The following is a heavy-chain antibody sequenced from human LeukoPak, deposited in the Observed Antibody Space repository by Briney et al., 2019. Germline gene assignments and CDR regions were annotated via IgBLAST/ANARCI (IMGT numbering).Heavy chain of an antibody. CDR1: GGSISNYY. J-gene: IGHJ3*02. V-gene: IGHV4-59*01. D-gene: IGHD3-9*01. CDR2: IYYSGST. Sequence: SETLSLTCTVSGGSISNYYWSWIRQPPGKGLEWIGYIYYSGSTNYNPSLKSRVTISVDTSKNQFSLKLSSVTAADTAVYYCARGGRYYDILTGYSPGAFDIWGQGTMVTVSS. CDR3: ARGGRYYDILTGYSPGAFDI.